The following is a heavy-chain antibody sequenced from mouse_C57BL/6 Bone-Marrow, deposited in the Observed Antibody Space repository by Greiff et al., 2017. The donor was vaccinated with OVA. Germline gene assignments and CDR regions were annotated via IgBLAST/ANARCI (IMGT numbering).Heavy chain of an antibody. J-gene: IGHJ1*03. D-gene: IGHD1-1*01. CDR2: IDPSDSYT. Sequence: QVQLQQPGAELVKPGASVKLSCKASGYTFTSYWMQWVNQRPGQGLEWIGEIDPSDSYTNYNQTFKGKATLTVDTSSSTAYMQLSSLTSEDSAVYYCARSGYYGSSPWYFDVWGTGTTVTVSS. CDR3: ARSGYYGSSPWYFDV. CDR1: GYTFTSYW. V-gene: IGHV1-50*01.